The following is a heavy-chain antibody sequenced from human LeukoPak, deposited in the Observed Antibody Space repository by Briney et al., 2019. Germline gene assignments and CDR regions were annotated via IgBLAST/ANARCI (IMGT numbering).Heavy chain of an antibody. D-gene: IGHD3-22*01. CDR2: IYYSGST. V-gene: IGHV4-39*07. Sequence: SETLSLTCTVSGGSISSSSYYWGWIRQPPGKGLEWIGSIYYSGSTYYNPSLKSRVTISVDKSKNQFSLRLSSVTAADTAVYYCARGRRKGYYYDSSGYMAVWGQGTMVTVSS. CDR1: GGSISSSSYY. J-gene: IGHJ3*01. CDR3: ARGRRKGYYYDSSGYMAV.